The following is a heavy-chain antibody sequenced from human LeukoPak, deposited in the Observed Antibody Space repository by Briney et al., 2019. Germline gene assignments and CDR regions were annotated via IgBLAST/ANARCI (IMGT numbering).Heavy chain of an antibody. CDR3: ARTASWDYVWGSYRFWKFDY. CDR2: IYYSGST. J-gene: IGHJ4*02. CDR1: GGSISSYY. Sequence: SETLSLTCTVSGGSISSYYWGWNRQPPGKGLEWIGSIYYSGSTYYNPSLKSRVTISVDTSKNQFSLKLSSVTAADTAVYYCARTASWDYVWGSYRFWKFDYWGQGTLVTVSS. D-gene: IGHD3-16*02. V-gene: IGHV4-39*01.